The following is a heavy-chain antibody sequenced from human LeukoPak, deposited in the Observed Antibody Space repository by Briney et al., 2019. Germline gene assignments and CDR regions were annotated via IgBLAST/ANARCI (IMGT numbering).Heavy chain of an antibody. CDR2: ISGSSSTI. D-gene: IGHD3-22*01. CDR1: GFTFNKYG. J-gene: IGHJ6*03. V-gene: IGHV3-48*04. Sequence: GGSLRLSCAVSGFTFNKYGIHWVRQAPGKGLEWVSYISGSSSTIYYAESVKGRFTISRDNAKNSLYLQMNSLRAEDTAVYYCARLDGGYYGYYMDVWGKGTTVTVSS. CDR3: ARLDGGYYGYYMDV.